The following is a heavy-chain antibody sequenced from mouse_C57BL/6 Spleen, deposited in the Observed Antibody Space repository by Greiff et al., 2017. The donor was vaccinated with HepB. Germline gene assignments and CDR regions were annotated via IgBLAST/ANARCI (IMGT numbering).Heavy chain of an antibody. Sequence: VKLMESGPELVKPGASVKISCTASGYAFSSSWMNWVKQRPGKGLEWIGRIYPGDGDTNYNGKFKGKATLTADKSSSTAYMQLSSLTSEDSAVYFCARGITTDYYAMDYWGQGTSVTVSS. CDR1: GYAFSSSW. CDR3: ARGITTDYYAMDY. D-gene: IGHD1-1*01. CDR2: IYPGDGDT. J-gene: IGHJ4*01. V-gene: IGHV1-82*01.